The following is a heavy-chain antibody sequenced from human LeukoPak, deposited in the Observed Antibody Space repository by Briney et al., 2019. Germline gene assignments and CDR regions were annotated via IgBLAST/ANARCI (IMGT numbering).Heavy chain of an antibody. D-gene: IGHD1-26*01. J-gene: IGHJ3*02. Sequence: SETLSLTCTVSGGSMSSSSYYWGWIRQPPGKGLEWIGNIYYSGSTYYNPSLKSRVTISVDTSKNQFSPNLNSVTAADTAVYYCARDTGSFPHVSFDIWGQGTMVTVSS. CDR1: GGSMSSSSYY. CDR2: IYYSGST. CDR3: ARDTGSFPHVSFDI. V-gene: IGHV4-39*07.